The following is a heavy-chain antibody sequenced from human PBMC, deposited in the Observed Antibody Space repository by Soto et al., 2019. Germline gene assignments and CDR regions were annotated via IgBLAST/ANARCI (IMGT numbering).Heavy chain of an antibody. CDR3: ARSSYRGYASAQFYFGMDV. Sequence: QVQLVQSGAEVKKPGASVKVSCKASGYTFSGYYIHWVRQAPGQGLERMGWINSNSGGPNYALRFQGGVTMTRDTSINTAYMELNRMRSDDTAVYYCARSSYRGYASAQFYFGMDVWGQGTTVTVSS. D-gene: IGHD5-12*01. CDR1: GYTFSGYY. CDR2: INSNSGGP. J-gene: IGHJ6*02. V-gene: IGHV1-2*02.